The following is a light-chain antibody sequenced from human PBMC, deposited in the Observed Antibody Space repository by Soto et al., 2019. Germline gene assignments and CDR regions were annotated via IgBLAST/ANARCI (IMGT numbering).Light chain of an antibody. J-gene: IGLJ7*01. CDR1: SSNIGNDY. V-gene: IGLV1-47*01. CDR3: AAWDDSLSVV. CDR2: RNN. Sequence: QSVLTQPPSASGTPGQKVSISCSGSSSNIGNDYVYWYRQLPGTAPKLLIYRNNQRPSEVPDRFSASKSGTSASLAINGLRYEDEADYYCAAWDDSLSVVFGGGTQLTVL.